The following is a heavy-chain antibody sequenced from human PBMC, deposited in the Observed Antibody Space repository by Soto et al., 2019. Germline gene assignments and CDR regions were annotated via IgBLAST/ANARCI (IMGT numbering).Heavy chain of an antibody. Sequence: AGSLRLSCAASGFTFSSYSMNWVRQAPGKGLEWVSYISSSSSTIYYADSVKGRFTISRDNAKNSLYLQMNSLRAEDTAVYYCARDLISGPGYWGQGTLVTVSS. V-gene: IGHV3-48*01. CDR2: ISSSSSTI. J-gene: IGHJ4*02. D-gene: IGHD3-16*01. CDR3: ARDLISGPGY. CDR1: GFTFSSYS.